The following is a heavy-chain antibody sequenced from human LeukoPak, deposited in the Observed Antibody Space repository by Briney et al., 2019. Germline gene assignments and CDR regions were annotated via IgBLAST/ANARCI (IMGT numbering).Heavy chain of an antibody. V-gene: IGHV3-15*01. CDR1: GFTFSSYA. Sequence: GGSLRLSCAASGFTFSSYAMSWVRQAPGKGLEWVGRIRSKPDGGTADYAAPVKGRFSMSRDDSKNTLYLQMNSLKTEDTAVYYCTRDLGAYAQWGQGTLVTVSS. CDR2: IRSKPDGGTA. J-gene: IGHJ4*02. D-gene: IGHD1-26*01. CDR3: TRDLGAYAQ.